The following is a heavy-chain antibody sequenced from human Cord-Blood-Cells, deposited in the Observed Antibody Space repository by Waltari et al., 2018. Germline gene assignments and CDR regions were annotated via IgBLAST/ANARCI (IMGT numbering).Heavy chain of an antibody. CDR3: ARGQWLRWQYYFDY. D-gene: IGHD6-19*01. V-gene: IGHV4-34*01. CDR2: INHSGST. CDR1: GGSLSGYY. Sequence: QVQLQQWGAGLLKPSETLSLTCAVHGGSLSGYYWSWIRQPPGKGLEWIGEINHSGSTNYNPSLKSRVTISVDTSKNQFSLKLSSVTAADTAVYYCARGQWLRWQYYFDYWGQGTLVTVSS. J-gene: IGHJ4*02.